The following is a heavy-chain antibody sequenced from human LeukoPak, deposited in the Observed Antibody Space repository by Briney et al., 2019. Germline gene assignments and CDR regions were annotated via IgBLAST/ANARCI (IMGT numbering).Heavy chain of an antibody. J-gene: IGHJ5*02. CDR2: ISYDGSNK. CDR3: ARTAVAASIDYNWFDP. V-gene: IGHV3-30-3*01. Sequence: PGGSLRLSCAASGFIFSSYAMNWVRQAPGKGLEWVAVISYDGSNKYYADSVKGRFTISRDNSKNTLYLQMNSLRAEDTAVYYCARTAVAASIDYNWFDPWGQGTLVTVSS. CDR1: GFIFSSYA. D-gene: IGHD6-19*01.